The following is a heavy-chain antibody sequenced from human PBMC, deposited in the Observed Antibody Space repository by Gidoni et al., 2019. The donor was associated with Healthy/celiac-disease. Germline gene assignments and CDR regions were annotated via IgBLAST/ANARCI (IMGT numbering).Heavy chain of an antibody. CDR3: ARHTYYYDSSGYAPPDY. Sequence: EVQLVQSVAEVKKPGESLKISCKGSGYSSTSYWSGWVRQMPGKGLEWMGIIYPGDSDTRYSPSFQGQVTISADKSISTAYLQWSSLKASDTAMYYCARHTYYYDSSGYAPPDYWGQGTLVTVSS. J-gene: IGHJ4*02. CDR2: IYPGDSDT. CDR1: GYSSTSYW. D-gene: IGHD3-22*01. V-gene: IGHV5-51*01.